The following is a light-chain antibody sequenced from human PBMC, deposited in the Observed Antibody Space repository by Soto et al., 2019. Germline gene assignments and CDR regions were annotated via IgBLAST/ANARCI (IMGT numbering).Light chain of an antibody. J-gene: IGLJ1*01. Sequence: QSVLTQPPSVSGAPGQRVTISCTGSSSDIGAGVDVHWYQHLPGTAPKLLIYGNTNRTSGVPGRFSGSKSGTSASLVITGLQAEDEADYYCQSYENSRTGFYVFGTGTKLTVL. CDR1: SSDIGAGVD. CDR2: GNT. V-gene: IGLV1-40*01. CDR3: QSYENSRTGFYV.